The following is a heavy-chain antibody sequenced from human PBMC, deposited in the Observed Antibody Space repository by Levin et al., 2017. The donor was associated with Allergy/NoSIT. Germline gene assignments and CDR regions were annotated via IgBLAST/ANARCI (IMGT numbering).Heavy chain of an antibody. J-gene: IGHJ3*02. CDR1: GDSVSSNSAA. CDR2: TYYRSKWYN. D-gene: IGHD3-22*01. V-gene: IGHV6-1*01. CDR3: ARVYDSFMEDAFEI. Sequence: SQTLSLTCVISGDSVSSNSAAWNWIRQSPSRGLEWLGRTYYRSKWYNDYAVSVKSRISINPDTSKNHFSLHLNSVTPEDTAVYFCARVYDSFMEDAFEIWGQGTLVTVSP.